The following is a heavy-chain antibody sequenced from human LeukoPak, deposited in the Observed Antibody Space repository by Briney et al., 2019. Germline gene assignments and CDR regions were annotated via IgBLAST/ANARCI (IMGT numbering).Heavy chain of an antibody. D-gene: IGHD3-22*01. CDR2: ITGSSAST. Sequence: GGSLRLSCAASGFTISSYAMSWVRQAPGKGLEWVSSITGSSASTYYADSVKGRFTISRDNSKNTLYLQMNGLRAEDMAVYFCAKLDYYDTHWGQGTLVTVSS. CDR1: GFTISSYA. J-gene: IGHJ4*02. CDR3: AKLDYYDTH. V-gene: IGHV3-23*01.